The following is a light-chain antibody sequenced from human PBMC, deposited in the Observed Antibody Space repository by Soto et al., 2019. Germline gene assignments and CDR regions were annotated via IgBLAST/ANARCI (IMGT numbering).Light chain of an antibody. CDR2: DVS. Sequence: SALTQPASVSGSPGQSITISCTGTSSDVGGYNYVSWYQQHPGKAPKLMIYDVSNRPSGVSNRFSGSKSGNTASLTISGLQAADEADYYCSSYTSSSFVVFGGGTQLTVL. V-gene: IGLV2-14*01. CDR1: SSDVGGYNY. CDR3: SSYTSSSFVV. J-gene: IGLJ2*01.